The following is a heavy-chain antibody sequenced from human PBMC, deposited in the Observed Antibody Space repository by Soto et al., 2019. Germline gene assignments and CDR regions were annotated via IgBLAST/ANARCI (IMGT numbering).Heavy chain of an antibody. CDR1: GYTFTGYY. J-gene: IGHJ6*02. D-gene: IGHD1-26*01. Sequence: QVQLVQSGAEVKKPGASVKVSCKASGYTFTGYYMHWVRQAPGQGLEWMGWINPNSGGTNYAQKFKGWVTXXRXTYXSTAYMELSRLRSDDTAVYYCATHTVGYYYYGMDVWGQGTTVTVSS. V-gene: IGHV1-2*04. CDR2: INPNSGGT. CDR3: ATHTVGYYYYGMDV.